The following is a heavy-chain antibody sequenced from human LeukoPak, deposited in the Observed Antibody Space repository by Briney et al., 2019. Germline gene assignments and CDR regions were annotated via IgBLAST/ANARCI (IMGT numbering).Heavy chain of an antibody. Sequence: PSETLSLTCTVSGGSISSYYWSRIRQPPGKGLEWIGYIYYSGSTNYNPSLKSRVTISVDTSKNQFSLKLSSVTAADTAVYYCARETSLMGATVGSAFDIWGQGTMVTVSS. V-gene: IGHV4-59*01. CDR2: IYYSGST. CDR1: GGSISSYY. CDR3: ARETSLMGATVGSAFDI. D-gene: IGHD1-26*01. J-gene: IGHJ3*02.